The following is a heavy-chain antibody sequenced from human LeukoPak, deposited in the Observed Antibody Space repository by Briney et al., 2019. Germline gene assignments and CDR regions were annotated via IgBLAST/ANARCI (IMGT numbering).Heavy chain of an antibody. J-gene: IGHJ4*02. CDR1: GYTFTSYD. V-gene: IGHV1-8*01. CDR2: MNPNSGNT. Sequence: ASVKVSCKASGYTFTSYDINWVRQATGQGLEWMGWMNPNSGNTGYAQKFQGRVTMTRNTSIRTAYMELSSLRSEDTAVYYSVSPGVYDDSSGYYPFDYWGQGTLVTVSS. CDR3: VSPGVYDDSSGYYPFDY. D-gene: IGHD3-22*01.